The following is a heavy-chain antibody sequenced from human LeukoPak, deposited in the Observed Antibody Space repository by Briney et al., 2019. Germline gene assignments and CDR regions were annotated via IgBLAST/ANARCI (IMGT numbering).Heavy chain of an antibody. CDR3: ARVDYYDSSAYPPFDF. D-gene: IGHD3-22*01. Sequence: GGSLRLSCAASGFTFSSYSMNWVRQAPGKGLEWVSYITSSSTTIYYADSVKGRFTISRDNAKNSLYLQMNSLRAEDTAVYYCARVDYYDSSAYPPFDFWGQGTLVTVSS. J-gene: IGHJ4*02. V-gene: IGHV3-48*04. CDR2: ITSSSTTI. CDR1: GFTFSSYS.